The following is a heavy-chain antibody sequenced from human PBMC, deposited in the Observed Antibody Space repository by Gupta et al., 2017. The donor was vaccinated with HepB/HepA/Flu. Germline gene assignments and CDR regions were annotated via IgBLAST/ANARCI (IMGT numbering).Heavy chain of an antibody. D-gene: IGHD2-8*02. V-gene: IGHV3-74*01. J-gene: IGHJ6*02. CDR3: TRPGLTGGSFYFTMAV. CDR1: GFTFKDFS. CDR2: TTNTGDTE. Sequence: EVQLVESGGGLVQPGGSLRLSCAASGFTFKDFSLYWVRQPPGKGLEWVSRTTNTGDTETYADSVKGRCTIARDNAKNTLYRQMNSLRVEDTAVYYCTRPGLTGGSFYFTMAVWGQGTTVTVSS.